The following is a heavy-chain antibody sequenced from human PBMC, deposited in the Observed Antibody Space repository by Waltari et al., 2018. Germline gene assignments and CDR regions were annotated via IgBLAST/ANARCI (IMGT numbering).Heavy chain of an antibody. Sequence: QVQLQESGPGLVKPSQTLSLTCTVSGVSISSGDDHWNWIRQPPGKGLEWLGYVYYSESTDYNPALKSRLTISVDTSKTQFYLHLNSVTAADTAVYYCARADYYYDKNWFDPWGQGTPVTVSS. CDR1: GVSISSGDDH. CDR2: VYYSEST. D-gene: IGHD3-22*01. J-gene: IGHJ5*02. CDR3: ARADYYYDKNWFDP. V-gene: IGHV4-30-4*08.